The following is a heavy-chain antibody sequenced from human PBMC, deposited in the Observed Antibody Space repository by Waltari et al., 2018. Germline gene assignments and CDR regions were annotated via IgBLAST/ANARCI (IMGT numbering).Heavy chain of an antibody. CDR3: ARTSESGIAVAGTVDY. D-gene: IGHD6-19*01. CDR1: GGSISRGSYY. J-gene: IGHJ4*02. CDR2: IYTSGGP. Sequence: QVQLQESGPGLVKPSQTLSLTCTVAGGSISRGSYYWSWIRQTAGKGMEGIGGIYTSGGPTTNPPLKGRVTIPEATSKNQCSLKLSSVTAADTAVYYCARTSESGIAVAGTVDYWGQGTLVTVSS. V-gene: IGHV4-61*02.